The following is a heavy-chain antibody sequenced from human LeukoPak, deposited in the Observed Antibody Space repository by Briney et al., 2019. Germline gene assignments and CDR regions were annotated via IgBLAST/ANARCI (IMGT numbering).Heavy chain of an antibody. D-gene: IGHD1-26*01. Sequence: GGSLRLSCAASGFTVSTNYMSWVRQAPGKGLEWVSDIYSGGTTYYADSVKGRFTISRDNSKNTLYLQMNSLRAEDTAVYYCAREVGGALHYFDYWGQGTLVPSPQ. CDR3: AREVGGALHYFDY. J-gene: IGHJ4*02. CDR2: IYSGGTT. CDR1: GFTVSTNY. V-gene: IGHV3-66*01.